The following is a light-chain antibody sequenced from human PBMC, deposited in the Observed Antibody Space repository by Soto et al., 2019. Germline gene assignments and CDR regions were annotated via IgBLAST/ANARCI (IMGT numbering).Light chain of an antibody. Sequence: DLQMTQSPSTLSASVGDRVTITCRASQSISSWLAWYQQKPGKAPKLLIYKASSLESGVPSRFSGRGSGTEFTLTISSLQPDDFATYYCQQYNSRTFGQGTKVEIK. V-gene: IGKV1-5*03. J-gene: IGKJ1*01. CDR2: KAS. CDR3: QQYNSRT. CDR1: QSISSW.